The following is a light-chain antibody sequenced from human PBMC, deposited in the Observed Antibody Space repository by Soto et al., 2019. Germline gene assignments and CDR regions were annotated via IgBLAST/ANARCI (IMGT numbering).Light chain of an antibody. CDR1: QSVGSNY. CDR3: QQYTTSPFT. CDR2: GAS. Sequence: EIVLTQSPGTLSLSPGERATLYCRASQSVGSNYLAWYQQKPGQAPRVLIYGASSRATGIPDRFSGSGSGADLTLTISRLEPEDFAVYYCQQYTTSPFTFCPGTKVDIK. V-gene: IGKV3-20*01. J-gene: IGKJ3*01.